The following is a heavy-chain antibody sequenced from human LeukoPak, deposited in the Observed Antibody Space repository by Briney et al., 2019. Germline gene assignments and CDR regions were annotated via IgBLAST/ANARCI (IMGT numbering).Heavy chain of an antibody. V-gene: IGHV4-34*01. J-gene: IGHJ4*02. CDR2: INHSGST. CDR3: AGAAGLTYCGGDCYSGYFDY. D-gene: IGHD2-21*02. Sequence: SETLSLTCAVYGGSFSGYYWSWIRQPPGKGLEWIGEINHSGSTNYNPSLKSRVTISVDTPKNQFSLKLSSVTAADTAVYYCAGAAGLTYCGGDCYSGYFDYWGQGTLVTVSS. CDR1: GGSFSGYY.